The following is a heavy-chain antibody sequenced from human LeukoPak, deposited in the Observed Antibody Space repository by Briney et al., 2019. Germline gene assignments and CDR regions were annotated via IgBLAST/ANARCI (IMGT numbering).Heavy chain of an antibody. Sequence: SETLSLTCTVSGGSISSGGYYWSWIRQHPGKGLEWIGYIYYSGSTYYNPSLKSRVTMSVDTSKNQFSLKLSSVTAADTAVYYCARGDGIVVVVADNEVGAFDIWGQGTMVTVSS. V-gene: IGHV4-31*03. CDR3: ARGDGIVVVVADNEVGAFDI. CDR2: IYYSGST. CDR1: GGSISSGGYY. J-gene: IGHJ3*02. D-gene: IGHD2-15*01.